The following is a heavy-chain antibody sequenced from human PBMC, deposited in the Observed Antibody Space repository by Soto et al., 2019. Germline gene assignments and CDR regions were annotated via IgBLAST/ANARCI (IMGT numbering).Heavy chain of an antibody. Sequence: SVKVSCKASGGTFSSYAISWVRQAPGQGLEWMGGIIPIFGTANYAQKFQGRVTITADESTSTAYMELSSLRSEDTAVYYCAREPAYCGGDCYLNAFDIWGQGTMVTVSS. V-gene: IGHV1-69*13. CDR3: AREPAYCGGDCYLNAFDI. J-gene: IGHJ3*02. CDR1: GGTFSSYA. D-gene: IGHD2-21*02. CDR2: IIPIFGTA.